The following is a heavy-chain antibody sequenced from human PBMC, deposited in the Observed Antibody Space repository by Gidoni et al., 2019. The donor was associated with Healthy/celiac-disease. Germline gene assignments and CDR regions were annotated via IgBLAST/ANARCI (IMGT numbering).Heavy chain of an antibody. CDR3: ARGGSCTNGICTSFDY. CDR2: INAANGNT. J-gene: IGHJ4*02. V-gene: IGHV1-3*01. Sequence: QVQLVQSGAEVKKPGASVQVSCKASGFTFTTYTVHWVRQAPGQRLEWMGWINAANGNTEYSQKFQGRVTFTRDTSASTAYMELSSLRSEDTAVYYCARGGSCTNGICTSFDYWGQGTLVTVSS. D-gene: IGHD2-8*01. CDR1: GFTFTTYT.